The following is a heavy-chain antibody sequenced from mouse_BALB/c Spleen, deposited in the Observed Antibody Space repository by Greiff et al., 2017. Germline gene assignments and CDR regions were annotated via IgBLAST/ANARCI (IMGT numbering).Heavy chain of an antibody. CDR1: GFNIKDYY. J-gene: IGHJ1*01. Sequence: EVQLQQSGAELVRPGALVKLSCKASGFNIKDYYMHWVKQRPEQGLEWIGWIDPENGNTIYDPKFQGKASITADTSSNTAYLQLSSLTSEDTAVYYCALSYYGSSPHWYFDVWGAGTTVTVSS. CDR3: ALSYYGSSPHWYFDV. CDR2: IDPENGNT. V-gene: IGHV14-1*02. D-gene: IGHD1-1*01.